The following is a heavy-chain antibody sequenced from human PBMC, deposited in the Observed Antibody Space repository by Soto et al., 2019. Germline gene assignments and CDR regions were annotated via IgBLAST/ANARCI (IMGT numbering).Heavy chain of an antibody. J-gene: IGHJ4*02. Sequence: QVQLVQSGAEVKNPGSSVNVSCKTVGGTMRSFAFSWVRQAPGQGLEWMGGIIPAFATPNHAQKVQDRVTISADESTSTVYMDLRRLRSEDSAVYFCARGADVFGYTRKYVPFEVWGKGTQITVSS. CDR2: IIPAFATP. CDR3: ARGADVFGYTRKYVPFEV. V-gene: IGHV1-69*01. D-gene: IGHD3-10*02. CDR1: GGTMRSFA.